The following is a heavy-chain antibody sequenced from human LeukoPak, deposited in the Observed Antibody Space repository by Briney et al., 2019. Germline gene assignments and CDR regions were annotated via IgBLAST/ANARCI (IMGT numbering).Heavy chain of an antibody. CDR2: IWYDGSSQ. CDR3: ANGDAGRPSEGLDY. CDR1: GFSFSAYG. D-gene: IGHD6-6*01. V-gene: IGHV3-33*06. J-gene: IGHJ4*02. Sequence: GRSLRLSCTASGFSFSAYGMHWVRQAPGKGLEWVAVIWYDGSSQYYADSVKGRFTISRDNSKNTLFLQMNSLRAEDTAVYYCANGDAGRPSEGLDYWGRGTLVTVSS.